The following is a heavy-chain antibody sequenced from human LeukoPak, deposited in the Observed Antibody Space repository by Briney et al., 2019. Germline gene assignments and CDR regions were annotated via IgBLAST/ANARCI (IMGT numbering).Heavy chain of an antibody. D-gene: IGHD6-19*01. V-gene: IGHV3-23*01. CDR1: GFTFSSYA. CDR2: IRGSGGGT. J-gene: IGHJ4*02. Sequence: PGGSLRLSCAASGFTFSSYAMSWVRQAPGKGLEWVSTIRGSGGGTYYADSVKGRFTISRDNSKNTLYLQMNSLRDEDTALYYCAKAGIGVVGYFDYWGQGTLDTVSS. CDR3: AKAGIGVVGYFDY.